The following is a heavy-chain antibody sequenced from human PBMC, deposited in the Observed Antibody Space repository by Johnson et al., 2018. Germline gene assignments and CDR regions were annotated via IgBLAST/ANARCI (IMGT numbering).Heavy chain of an antibody. D-gene: IGHD1-26*01. CDR3: AKDMRPIVGAPFDI. Sequence: VQLVESGGGLVKPGGSLRLSCAASGFTFSSYSMNWVRQAPGKGLEWVSSISSSSSYIYYADSVKGRFTISRDNAKNSLYLQMNSLRAEDTALYYCAKDMRPIVGAPFDIWGQGTMVTVAS. V-gene: IGHV3-21*04. CDR2: ISSSSSYI. J-gene: IGHJ3*02. CDR1: GFTFSSYS.